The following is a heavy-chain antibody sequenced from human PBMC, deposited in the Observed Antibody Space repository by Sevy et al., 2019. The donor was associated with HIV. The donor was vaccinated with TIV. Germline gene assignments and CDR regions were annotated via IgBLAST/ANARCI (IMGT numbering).Heavy chain of an antibody. V-gene: IGHV3-30-3*01. J-gene: IGHJ5*02. CDR3: ARDPWGRQLPPSGWFDP. Sequence: GGSLRLSCAASGFTFSSYAMRWVRQAPGKGLEWVAVISYDGSNKYYADSVKGRFTISRDNSKNTLYLQMNSLRAEDTAVYYCARDPWGRQLPPSGWFDPWGQGTLVTVSS. D-gene: IGHD2-2*01. CDR2: ISYDGSNK. CDR1: GFTFSSYA.